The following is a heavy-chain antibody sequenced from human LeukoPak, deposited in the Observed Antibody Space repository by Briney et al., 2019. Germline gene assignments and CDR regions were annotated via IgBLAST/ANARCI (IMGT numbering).Heavy chain of an antibody. CDR3: ARDLGWFDAFDI. CDR2: IYYGGST. V-gene: IGHV4-59*11. CDR1: GGSISSHY. J-gene: IGHJ3*02. Sequence: SETLSLTCTVSGGSISSHYWSWIRQPPGKGQEWIGYIYYGGSTNYNPSLKSRVTISVDTSKNQFSLKLSSATAADTAVYYCARDLGWFDAFDIWGQGTMVTVSS. D-gene: IGHD3-10*01.